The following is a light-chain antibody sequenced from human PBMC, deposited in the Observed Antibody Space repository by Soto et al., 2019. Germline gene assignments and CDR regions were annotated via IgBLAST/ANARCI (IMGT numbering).Light chain of an antibody. CDR3: QQSYITPPGYT. J-gene: IGKJ2*01. CDR2: AAS. CDR1: QSISSY. V-gene: IGKV1-39*01. Sequence: DIQMTQSPSSLSASVGDRVTITCRASQSISSYLNWYQQKPGKAPKLLIYAASSLQSGVPSRFSGSGSGTDFTLSISILQAEDFATYYCQQSYITPPGYTFGQGTKLEIK.